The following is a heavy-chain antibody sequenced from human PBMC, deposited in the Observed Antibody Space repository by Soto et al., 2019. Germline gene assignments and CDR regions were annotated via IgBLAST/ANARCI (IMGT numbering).Heavy chain of an antibody. CDR1: GFAFTRYS. J-gene: IGHJ4*02. CDR2: ISTTTNYI. CDR3: ARESEDLTSNFDY. V-gene: IGHV3-21*01. Sequence: GGSLRLSCAASGFAFTRYSINWVRQAPGKGLEWVSSISTTTNYIYYADSMKGRFTVSRDNAKNSVYLEMNSLSAEDTAVYYCARESEDLTSNFDYWGQGTPVTVSS.